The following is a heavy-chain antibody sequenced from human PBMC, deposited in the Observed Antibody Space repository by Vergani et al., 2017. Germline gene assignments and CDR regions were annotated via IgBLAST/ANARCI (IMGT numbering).Heavy chain of an antibody. D-gene: IGHD6-19*01. V-gene: IGHV3-30*02. CDR1: GFTFSSYG. CDR2: IRYDGSNE. CDR3: AKNRGMTAVAEY. J-gene: IGHJ4*02. Sequence: QVQLVESGGGVVQPGGSLRLSCAASGFTFSSYGMHWVRQAPGKGLEWVAFIRYDGSNEYYADSVKGRFTISRDNSKNTLFLQMNSLRAEDTAVYYCAKNRGMTAVAEYWCQGTLVTVAS.